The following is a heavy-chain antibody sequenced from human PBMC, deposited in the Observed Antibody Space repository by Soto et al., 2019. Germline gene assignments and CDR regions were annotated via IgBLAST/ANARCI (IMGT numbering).Heavy chain of an antibody. CDR1: GFIFGAHA. V-gene: IGHV3-23*01. D-gene: IGHD2-15*01. Sequence: RGSLRLSCAASGFIFGAHAMSWVRQAPGKGLEWVSAISGSGSSTYYADSVKGRFTISRDNSKNTLYLQMNSLRAEDTAVYYCTKGGGSCCFDCWGQGTLVTVS. CDR2: ISGSGSST. CDR3: TKGGGSCCFDC. J-gene: IGHJ4*02.